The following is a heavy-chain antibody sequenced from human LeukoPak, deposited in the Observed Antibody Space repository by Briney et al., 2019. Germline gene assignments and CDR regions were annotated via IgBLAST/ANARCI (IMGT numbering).Heavy chain of an antibody. Sequence: GGSLRLSCAASGFTFSSYSMNWVRQAPGKGLEWVAVISYDGSNKYYADSVKGRFTISRDNSKNTLYLQMNSLRAEDTAVYYCAKDLGSGYYYDSSGYYLGGGFDYWGQGTLVTVSS. CDR2: ISYDGSNK. CDR1: GFTFSSYS. D-gene: IGHD3-22*01. V-gene: IGHV3-30*18. CDR3: AKDLGSGYYYDSSGYYLGGGFDY. J-gene: IGHJ4*02.